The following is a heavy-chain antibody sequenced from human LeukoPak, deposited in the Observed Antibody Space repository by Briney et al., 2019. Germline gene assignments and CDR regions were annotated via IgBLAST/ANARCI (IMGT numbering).Heavy chain of an antibody. CDR1: DDSISGTNW. J-gene: IGHJ4*02. Sequence: PSETLSLTCAVSDDSISGTNWRHWVRQPPGKGLEWIGEIYHTGSTNNNPSLTSRVTISVDKSKNQFSLKLSSVTAADTAVYYCARGLVTTGRSSFDNWGQGTLVTVSS. CDR3: ARGLVTTGRSSFDN. D-gene: IGHD4-17*01. V-gene: IGHV4-4*02. CDR2: IYHTGST.